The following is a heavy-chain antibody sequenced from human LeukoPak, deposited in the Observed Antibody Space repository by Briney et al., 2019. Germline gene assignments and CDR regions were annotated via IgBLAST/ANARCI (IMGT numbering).Heavy chain of an antibody. D-gene: IGHD1-7*01. CDR3: ARLITGTTTAFDI. J-gene: IGHJ3*02. CDR2: VYTCGST. CDR1: GGSISGYY. Sequence: PSETLSLXCSVSGGSISGYYWTWIRQPAGKGLEWIGRVYTCGSTHYNPSLKTRLTMSVDTSKNQFSLKLSSVTAADTAVYYCARLITGTTTAFDIWGQGTMVTVSS. V-gene: IGHV4-4*07.